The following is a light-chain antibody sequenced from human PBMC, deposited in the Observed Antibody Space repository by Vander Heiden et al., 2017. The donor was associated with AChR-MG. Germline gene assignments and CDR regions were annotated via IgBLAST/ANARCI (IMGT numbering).Light chain of an antibody. J-gene: IGKJ1*01. CDR3: QQYNSYSTWT. CDR2: KAS. Sequence: RVTITCRASQSISSWLAWYQQKPGKAPKLLIYKASSLESGVPSRFSGSGSGTEFTLTISSLQPDDFATYYCQQYNSYSTWTFGQGTKVEIK. V-gene: IGKV1-5*03. CDR1: QSISSW.